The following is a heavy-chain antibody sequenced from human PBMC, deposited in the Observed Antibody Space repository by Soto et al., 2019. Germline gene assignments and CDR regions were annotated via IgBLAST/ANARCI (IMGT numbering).Heavy chain of an antibody. D-gene: IGHD4-17*01. J-gene: IGHJ6*02. Sequence: PSETLSLTCTVSGGPISSSSYYWGWIRQPPGKGLEWIGSIYYSGSTYYNPSLKSRVTISVDTSKNQFSLKLSSVTAADTAVYYCARRGPTVTRYYYYGMDVWGQGTTVTVSS. CDR2: IYYSGST. CDR1: GGPISSSSYY. CDR3: ARRGPTVTRYYYYGMDV. V-gene: IGHV4-39*01.